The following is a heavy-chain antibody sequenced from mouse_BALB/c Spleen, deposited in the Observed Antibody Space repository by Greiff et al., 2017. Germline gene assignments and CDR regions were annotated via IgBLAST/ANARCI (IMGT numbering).Heavy chain of an antibody. CDR3: ARDRGTGPPGAMDY. CDR2: IWAGGST. J-gene: IGHJ4*01. Sequence: VQLVESGPGLVAPSQSLSITCTVSGFSLTSYGVHWVRQPPGKGLEWLGVIWAGGSTNYNSALMSRLSISKDNSKSQVFLKMNSLQTDDTAMYYCARDRGTGPPGAMDYWGQGTSVTVSS. D-gene: IGHD4-1*01. CDR1: GFSLTSYG. V-gene: IGHV2-9*02.